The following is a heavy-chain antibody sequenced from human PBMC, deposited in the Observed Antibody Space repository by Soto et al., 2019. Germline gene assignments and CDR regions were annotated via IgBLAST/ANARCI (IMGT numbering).Heavy chain of an antibody. J-gene: IGHJ4*02. Sequence: SETLSLTCTVSGDSINSADYYWSWLRQPPGKGLEWIGYIYYSRSDYYNPSLGRRATITIDTSRDQFSPNLMSVTAADTAVYYCARVVQFYDSSGYSFYYFDYWGQGALVTVSS. CDR3: ARVVQFYDSSGYSFYYFDY. D-gene: IGHD3-22*01. CDR1: GDSINSADYY. V-gene: IGHV4-30-4*01. CDR2: IYYSRSD.